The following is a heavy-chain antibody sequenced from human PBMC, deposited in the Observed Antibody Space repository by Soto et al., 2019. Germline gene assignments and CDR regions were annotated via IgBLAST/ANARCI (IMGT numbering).Heavy chain of an antibody. V-gene: IGHV4-4*02. Sequence: SETLSLTCAVSGASISSSNSWKWVRQPPGKGLEWSGEIFQSGSTNYNPSLKSRVTISMDKPKNQFSLKLNSVTAADTAMYYCAKIAMAGPFDYWGQGILVTVSS. D-gene: IGHD6-19*01. CDR2: IFQSGST. CDR1: GASISSSNS. CDR3: AKIAMAGPFDY. J-gene: IGHJ4*02.